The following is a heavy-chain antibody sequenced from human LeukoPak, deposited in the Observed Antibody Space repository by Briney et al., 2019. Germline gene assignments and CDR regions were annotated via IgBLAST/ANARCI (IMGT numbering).Heavy chain of an antibody. V-gene: IGHV4-34*01. D-gene: IGHD5-24*01. CDR1: GGSFSGYY. CDR3: ARGGWEMATFDY. J-gene: IGHJ4*02. CDR2: INHSGST. Sequence: SETLSLTCAVYGGSFSGYYWSWIRQPPGKGLEWIGEINHSGSTNYNPSLKSRVTISVDTSKNQFSLKLSSVTAADTAVYYCARGGWEMATFDYWGQGTLVTVSS.